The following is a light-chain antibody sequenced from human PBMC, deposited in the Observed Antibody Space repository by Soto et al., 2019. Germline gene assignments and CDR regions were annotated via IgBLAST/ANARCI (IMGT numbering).Light chain of an antibody. CDR1: QSISSW. CDR2: TAS. J-gene: IGKJ4*01. Sequence: DIQMTQSPSTLSASVGDRVTITCRASQSISSWLAWYQQKPGKAPKLLIYTASSLESGVPSRFRASGSGTEFTITISSLQPDDFATYYCQQDNSYSGLTFGGGTKVEIK. CDR3: QQDNSYSGLT. V-gene: IGKV1-5*03.